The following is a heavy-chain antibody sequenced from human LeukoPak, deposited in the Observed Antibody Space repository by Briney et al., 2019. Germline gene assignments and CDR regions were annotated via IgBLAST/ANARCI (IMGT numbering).Heavy chain of an antibody. D-gene: IGHD1-26*01. Sequence: SETLSLTCTVSGGSISSYYWSWIRQPPGKGLEGIGYIYYSGSTNYNPSLKSRVTMSVDTSKNQFSLKLSSVTAADTAVYYCARYIVSYPHDAFDIWGQGTMVTVSS. CDR1: GGSISSYY. CDR2: IYYSGST. V-gene: IGHV4-59*12. CDR3: ARYIVSYPHDAFDI. J-gene: IGHJ3*02.